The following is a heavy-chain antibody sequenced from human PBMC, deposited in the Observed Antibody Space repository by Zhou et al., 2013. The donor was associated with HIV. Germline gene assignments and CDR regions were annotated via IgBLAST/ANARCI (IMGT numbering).Heavy chain of an antibody. CDR2: IIPVIDTT. CDR3: ATGEAGAFDM. V-gene: IGHV1-46*04. Sequence: QVQLVQSGAEVKKPGASVKVPCKASGYTFTAYYLHWVRQAPGQGPEWIGRIIPVIDTTNYIDKLKGRLTITADKTTNTIYLDLTSLRHEDTAMYYCATGEAGAFDMWGQGTMVIVSS. CDR1: GYTFTAYY. J-gene: IGHJ3*02.